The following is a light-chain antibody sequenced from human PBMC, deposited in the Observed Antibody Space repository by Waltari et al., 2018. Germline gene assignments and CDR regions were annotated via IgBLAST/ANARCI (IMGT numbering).Light chain of an antibody. CDR2: DVS. V-gene: IGLV2-14*03. CDR1: SSDVGGYNS. Sequence: QSALTQPASVSGSPGQSITISCTGTSSDVGGYNSVSWYQDHPGQAPKVIIYDVSDRPSGISERFSGSKSGNTASMTISGLQAEDEADYYCSSQSSDNVVLIGGGTKLTVL. CDR3: SSQSSDNVVL. J-gene: IGLJ2*01.